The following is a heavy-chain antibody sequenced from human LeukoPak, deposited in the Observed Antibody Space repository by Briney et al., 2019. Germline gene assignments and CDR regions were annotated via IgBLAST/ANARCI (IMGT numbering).Heavy chain of an antibody. CDR2: IFTSGST. Sequence: SETLSLTCTVSGGSISSHSWSWIRQPAGKGLEWIGRIFTSGSTYYNPSLKSRVIMSVDTSKNQFSLKLSSVTAADTAVYFCARGRVSSSTWYSTYYYYFYMDVWGKGTTVTVSS. CDR1: GGSISSHS. D-gene: IGHD1-1*01. CDR3: ARGRVSSSTWYSTYYYYFYMDV. J-gene: IGHJ6*03. V-gene: IGHV4-4*07.